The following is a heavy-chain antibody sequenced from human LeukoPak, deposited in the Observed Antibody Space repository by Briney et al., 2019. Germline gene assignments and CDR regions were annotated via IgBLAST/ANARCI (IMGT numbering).Heavy chain of an antibody. CDR3: AREFDGSGSYYNALHY. CDR2: INPSGGST. Sequence: ASVKVSCKASGYTFTSYYMHWVRQAPGQGLEWMGIINPSGGSTSYAQKFQGRATMTRDTSTSTVYMELSSLRSEDTAVYYCAREFDGSGSYYNALHYWGQGTLVTVSS. V-gene: IGHV1-46*01. J-gene: IGHJ4*02. D-gene: IGHD3-10*01. CDR1: GYTFTSYY.